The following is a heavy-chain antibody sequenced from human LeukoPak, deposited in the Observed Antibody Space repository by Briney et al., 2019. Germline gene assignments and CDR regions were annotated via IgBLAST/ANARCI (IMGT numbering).Heavy chain of an antibody. J-gene: IGHJ4*02. CDR2: ISSSGSTI. CDR1: GFPFSNYG. CDR3: ARDSGYSGYGYFDY. Sequence: GGSLRLSCAASGFPFSNYGMNWVRQAPGKGLEWVSYISSSGSTIYYADSVKGRFTISRDNAKNSLYLQMNSLRAEDTAVYYCARDSGYSGYGYFDYWGQGTLVTVSS. D-gene: IGHD5-12*01. V-gene: IGHV3-48*04.